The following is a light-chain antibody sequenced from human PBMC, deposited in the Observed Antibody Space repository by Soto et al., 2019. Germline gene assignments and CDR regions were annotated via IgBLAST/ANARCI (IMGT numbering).Light chain of an antibody. CDR3: SSYAGSNNVV. CDR1: SSDVGGYNY. V-gene: IGLV2-8*01. CDR2: EVS. J-gene: IGLJ2*01. Sequence: QSALTQPPSASGSPGQSVTISCTGTSSDVGGYNYVSWYQQHPGKALKLMIYEVSKRPSGVPDRFSGPKSGNTASLTVSGLQAEDEADYYCSSYAGSNNVVFGGGTKVTVL.